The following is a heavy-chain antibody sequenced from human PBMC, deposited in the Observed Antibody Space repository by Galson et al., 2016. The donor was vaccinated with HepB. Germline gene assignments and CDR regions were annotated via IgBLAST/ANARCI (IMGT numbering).Heavy chain of an antibody. CDR1: GYSFTNYW. V-gene: IGHV5-51*01. D-gene: IGHD6-19*01. Sequence: QSGAEVKKPGESLKISCKGSGYSFTNYWIGWVRQMPGKGLEWMGMIHPDDSDTKYSPSFQGQGTMSADRSISTAYLQWRSPKASATAMYYCARFSGSGWGICDSWGQGTLVTVSS. J-gene: IGHJ4*02. CDR3: ARFSGSGWGICDS. CDR2: IHPDDSDT.